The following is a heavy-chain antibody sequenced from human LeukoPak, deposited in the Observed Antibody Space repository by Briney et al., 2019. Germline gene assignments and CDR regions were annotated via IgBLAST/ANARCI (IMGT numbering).Heavy chain of an antibody. D-gene: IGHD1-26*01. Sequence: GRSLRLSCAASGFTFSSYGMHWVRQAPGKGLEWVAVLSYDGSNKYYADSVKGRFTISRDNSKNTLYLQMNSLRAEDTAVYYCAKDSLVGPLDYWGQGTLVTVSS. J-gene: IGHJ4*02. V-gene: IGHV3-30*18. CDR1: GFTFSSYG. CDR3: AKDSLVGPLDY. CDR2: LSYDGSNK.